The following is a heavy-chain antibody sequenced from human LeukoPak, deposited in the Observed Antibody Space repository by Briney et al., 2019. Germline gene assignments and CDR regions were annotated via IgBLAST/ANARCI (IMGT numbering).Heavy chain of an antibody. D-gene: IGHD3-22*01. CDR3: ARDSSYYDSSGYYDY. J-gene: IGHJ4*02. V-gene: IGHV3-53*01. CDR2: IFSST. Sequence: GGSLRLSCTVSGFTVSSNSMSWVRQAPGKGLEWVSFIFSSTHYSDSVKGRFTISRDNAKNSLYLQMNSLRAEDTAVYYCARDSSYYDSSGYYDYWGQGTLVTVSS. CDR1: GFTVSSNS.